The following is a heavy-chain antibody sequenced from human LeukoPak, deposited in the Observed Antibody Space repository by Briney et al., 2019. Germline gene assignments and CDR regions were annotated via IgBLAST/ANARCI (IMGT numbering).Heavy chain of an antibody. CDR1: GVSISNTNYY. Sequence: SETLSLTCTVSGVSISNTNYYWSWIRQPAGKGLEWIGRIYTSGSTNYNPSLKSRVTISVDTSKNQFSLKLSSVTAADTAVYYCARGRGPRNTYYMDVWGKGTTVTVSS. D-gene: IGHD1/OR15-1a*01. CDR3: ARGRGPRNTYYMDV. V-gene: IGHV4-61*02. J-gene: IGHJ6*03. CDR2: IYTSGST.